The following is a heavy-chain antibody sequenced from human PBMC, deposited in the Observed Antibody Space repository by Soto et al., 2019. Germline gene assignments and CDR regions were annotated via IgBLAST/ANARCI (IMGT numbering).Heavy chain of an antibody. D-gene: IGHD4-17*01. CDR2: ISHGGTT. Sequence: SETLSLTCSVSGGSFTDYYWTWIRQPPGKPLEWIGEISHGGTTKDNPSLKSRVTMSVDTSKNQFSLKLSSVTAADTAVYYCASGPDYGWFDPWGQGTLVTVSS. J-gene: IGHJ5*02. CDR1: GGSFTDYY. CDR3: ASGPDYGWFDP. V-gene: IGHV4-34*01.